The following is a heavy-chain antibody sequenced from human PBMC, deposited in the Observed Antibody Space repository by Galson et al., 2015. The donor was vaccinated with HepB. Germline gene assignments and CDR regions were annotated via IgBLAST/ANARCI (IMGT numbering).Heavy chain of an antibody. Sequence: SVKVSCKASGGTFGTYAISWVRQAPGQGLEWMGGIIPIFNSPNYAQKFQGRVTITADESPTTAYLELSSLRSEATAVYYCARVFSEKDIVVVPGARGIPDYHYYAMDVWGQGTTVTVSS. CDR1: GGTFGTYA. CDR3: ARVFSEKDIVVVPGARGIPDYHYYAMDV. CDR2: IIPIFNSP. J-gene: IGHJ6*02. D-gene: IGHD2-2*01. V-gene: IGHV1-69*13.